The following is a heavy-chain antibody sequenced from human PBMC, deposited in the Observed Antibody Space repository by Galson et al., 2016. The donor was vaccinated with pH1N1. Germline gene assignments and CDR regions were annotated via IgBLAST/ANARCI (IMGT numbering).Heavy chain of an antibody. CDR1: GYTFTSYH. V-gene: IGHV1-8*01. Sequence: SCKASGYTFTSYHIYWVRQATGQGLEWMGWMDPHTGNTAYAQNFQGRLTMTRDTSLGTAYMELSSLGSEDTAVYYCARGGCTTSTCYFYYQYYMDIWGKGTTVTVSS. CDR3: ARGGCTTSTCYFYYQYYMDI. D-gene: IGHD2/OR15-2a*01. J-gene: IGHJ6*03. CDR2: MDPHTGNT.